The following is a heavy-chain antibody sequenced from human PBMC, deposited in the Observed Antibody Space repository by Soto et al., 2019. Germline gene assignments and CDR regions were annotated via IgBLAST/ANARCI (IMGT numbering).Heavy chain of an antibody. Sequence: GGSLRLSCAASGFTFSSYGMHWVRQAPGKGLEWVAVISYDGSNKYYADSVKGRFTISRDNSKNTLYLQMNSLRAEDTAVYYSAEYMTRSQLYYFGYWGKGTLVTVSS. J-gene: IGHJ4*02. CDR2: ISYDGSNK. CDR3: AEYMTRSQLYYFGY. D-gene: IGHD6-6*01. CDR1: GFTFSSYG. V-gene: IGHV3-30*03.